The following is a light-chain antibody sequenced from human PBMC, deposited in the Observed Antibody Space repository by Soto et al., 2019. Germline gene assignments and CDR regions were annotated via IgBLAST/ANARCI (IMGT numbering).Light chain of an antibody. CDR1: QSIGTS. J-gene: IGKJ2*01. CDR3: QQGEHSPVYT. CDR2: AAS. V-gene: IGKV1-39*01. Sequence: DIQMTQSPASLSAFVGDRVTITCRASQSIGTSLNWYQQKPRKAPKLLIYAASNLQSGVPSRFSGSGAGTDFALIISSLQPEDFATYYCQQGEHSPVYTFGQGTDLEIK.